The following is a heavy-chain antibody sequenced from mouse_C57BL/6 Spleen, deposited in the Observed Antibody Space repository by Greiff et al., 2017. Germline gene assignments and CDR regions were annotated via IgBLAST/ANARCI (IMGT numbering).Heavy chain of an antibody. V-gene: IGHV5-12*01. CDR3: ARHSDGYDGNFDY. CDR2: ISNGGGST. Sequence: EVNVVESGGGLVQPGGSLKLSCAASGFTFSDYYMYWVRQTPEKRLEWVAYISNGGGSTYYPDTVKGRFTISRDNAKNTLYLQMSRLKSEDTAMYYCARHSDGYDGNFDYWGQGTTLTVSS. J-gene: IGHJ2*01. CDR1: GFTFSDYY. D-gene: IGHD2-2*01.